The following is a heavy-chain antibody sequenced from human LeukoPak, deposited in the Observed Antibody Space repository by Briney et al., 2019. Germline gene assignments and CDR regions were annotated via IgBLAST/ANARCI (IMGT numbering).Heavy chain of an antibody. CDR3: ARESDYYDSSGYFDY. CDR2: ISHSGST. V-gene: IGHV4-59*01. D-gene: IGHD3-22*01. J-gene: IGHJ4*02. Sequence: SETLSLTCTVSGGSISPFYWNWIRQPPGKGLEWIGYISHSGSTNFNPSLKSRVTISVDTSMNQFSLKLSSVTAADTAVYYCARESDYYDSSGYFDYWGQGTLVTVSS. CDR1: GGSISPFY.